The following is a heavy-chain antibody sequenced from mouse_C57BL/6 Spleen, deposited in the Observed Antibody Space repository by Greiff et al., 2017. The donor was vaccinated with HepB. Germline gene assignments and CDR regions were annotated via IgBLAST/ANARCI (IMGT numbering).Heavy chain of an antibody. Sequence: EVKLEESGAELVRPGASVKLSCTASGFNIKDDYMHWVKQRPEQGLEWIGWIDPENGDTAYASKFQGKATITADTSSNTAYLQLSSLTSEDTAVYYCTTSGSSYYAMDYWGKGTSVTVSS. J-gene: IGHJ4*01. D-gene: IGHD1-1*01. V-gene: IGHV14-4*01. CDR2: IDPENGDT. CDR1: GFNIKDDY. CDR3: TTSGSSYYAMDY.